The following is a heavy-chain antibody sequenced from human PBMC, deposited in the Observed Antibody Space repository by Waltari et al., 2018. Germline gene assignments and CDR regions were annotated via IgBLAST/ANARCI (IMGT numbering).Heavy chain of an antibody. Sequence: EVQLVQSGAEVKKPGESLRISCKGSGYSFTSYWISWVRQMPGKGLEWMGGVDPSDSYTNYSPSFQGHVTSSADKSISTAYLQWSSLKASDTAMYYCARRVGATSSDAFDIWGQGTMVTVSS. D-gene: IGHD1-26*01. CDR3: ARRVGATSSDAFDI. CDR2: VDPSDSYT. J-gene: IGHJ3*02. V-gene: IGHV5-10-1*03. CDR1: GYSFTSYW.